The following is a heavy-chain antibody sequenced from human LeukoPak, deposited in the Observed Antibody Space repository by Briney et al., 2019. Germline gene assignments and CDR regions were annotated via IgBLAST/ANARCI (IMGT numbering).Heavy chain of an antibody. CDR1: GFTFRSHA. D-gene: IGHD2-8*02. Sequence: GGSLRLSCVGSGFTFRSHAMSWVRQAPEKGLEFVSGIYENGGTTYYADSVKGRFSISRDNSKNTLYLQMDSLRAEDTAVYYCAKDNLVISDYWGQGTLVTVSS. V-gene: IGHV3-23*01. CDR3: AKDNLVISDY. J-gene: IGHJ4*02. CDR2: IYENGGTT.